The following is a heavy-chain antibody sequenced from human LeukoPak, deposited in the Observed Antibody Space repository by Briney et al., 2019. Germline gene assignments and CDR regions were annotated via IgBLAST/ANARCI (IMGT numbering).Heavy chain of an antibody. D-gene: IGHD3-10*01. V-gene: IGHV4-59*08. CDR2: LYHRGNT. J-gene: IGHJ4*02. Sequence: SETLSLTCTVSGGAVNSYYWSWIRQPPGKGLEWLGTLYHRGNTFYNPSLKGRVTISVDTSKNQFSLNVTSVTAADTAVYFCARRRLYDSGRFDWGQGTLVTVSS. CDR1: GGAVNSYY. CDR3: ARRRLYDSGRFD.